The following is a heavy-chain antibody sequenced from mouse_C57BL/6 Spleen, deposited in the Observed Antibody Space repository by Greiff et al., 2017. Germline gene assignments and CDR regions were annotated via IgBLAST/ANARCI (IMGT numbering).Heavy chain of an antibody. CDR2: IDPSDSYT. CDR3: ARTLTTVVDPLFDY. J-gene: IGHJ2*01. Sequence: QVQLQQPGAELVRPGTSVKLSCKASGYTFTSYWMHWVKQRPGQGLEWIGVIDPSDSYTNYNQKFKGKATLTVDTSSSTAYMQLSSLTSDDSAVYYCARTLTTVVDPLFDYWGQGTTLTVSS. D-gene: IGHD1-1*01. V-gene: IGHV1-59*01. CDR1: GYTFTSYW.